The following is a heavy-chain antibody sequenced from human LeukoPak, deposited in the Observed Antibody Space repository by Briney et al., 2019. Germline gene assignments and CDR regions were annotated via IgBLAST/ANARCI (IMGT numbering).Heavy chain of an antibody. Sequence: SQTLSLTCTVSGGSISSGDYYWSWIRQPPGQGLEWIGYMYYSGSPYYNPSLKSRATISVDTSKNQFSLKLSSVTAADTAVYYCARPYYYDSRIDPWGQGTLVTVSS. V-gene: IGHV4-30-4*01. J-gene: IGHJ5*02. CDR1: GGSISSGDYY. D-gene: IGHD3-22*01. CDR2: MYYSGSP. CDR3: ARPYYYDSRIDP.